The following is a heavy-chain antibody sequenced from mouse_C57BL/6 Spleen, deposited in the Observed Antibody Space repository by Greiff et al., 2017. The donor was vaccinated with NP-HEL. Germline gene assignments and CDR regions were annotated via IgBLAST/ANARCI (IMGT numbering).Heavy chain of an antibody. CDR1: GYTFTSYW. Sequence: VQLQQSGTVLARPGASVKMSCKTSGYTFTSYWMHWVKQRPGQGLEWIGAIYPGNSDTSYNQKFKGKAKLTAVTSASTAYMELSSLTNEYSAVYYCTRGYYGSTYWYFDVWGTGTTVTVSS. CDR3: TRGYYGSTYWYFDV. V-gene: IGHV1-5*01. D-gene: IGHD1-1*01. J-gene: IGHJ1*03. CDR2: IYPGNSDT.